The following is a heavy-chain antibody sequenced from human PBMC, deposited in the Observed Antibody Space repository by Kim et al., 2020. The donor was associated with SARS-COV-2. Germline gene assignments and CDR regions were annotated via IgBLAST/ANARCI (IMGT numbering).Heavy chain of an antibody. Sequence: GRFTISRENAKNSLYLQMNSLRAGDTAVYYCARRRCSGYSYGYVYCYFDYWGQGTLVTVSS. CDR3: ARRRCSGYSYGYVYCYFDY. D-gene: IGHD5-18*01. J-gene: IGHJ4*02. V-gene: IGHV3-13*01.